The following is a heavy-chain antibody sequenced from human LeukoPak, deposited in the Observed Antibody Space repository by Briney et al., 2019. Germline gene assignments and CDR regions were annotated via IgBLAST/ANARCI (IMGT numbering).Heavy chain of an antibody. CDR1: GFTFSCYR. CDR3: ASGRPFDY. Sequence: GGSLRLSCAASGFTFSCYRMNWVRQAPGKGLELVAYIKQDGSEKYYVDSVKGRFTISRDNAKNSLYLQMNSLGAEDTAVYYCASGRPFDYWGQGTLVTVSS. D-gene: IGHD1-26*01. CDR2: IKQDGSEK. V-gene: IGHV3-7*01. J-gene: IGHJ4*02.